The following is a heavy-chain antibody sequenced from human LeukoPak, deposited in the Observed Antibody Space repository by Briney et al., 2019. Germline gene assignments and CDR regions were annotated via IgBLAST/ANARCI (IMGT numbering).Heavy chain of an antibody. V-gene: IGHV1-18*01. J-gene: IGHJ6*03. CDR2: ISAYNGNT. CDR3: ARGNLDKLRYYYYMDV. CDR1: GYTFTSYG. Sequence: ASVKVSCKASGYTFTSYGISWVRQAPGQGLEWMGWISAYNGNTNYAQKLQGRVTMTTDTSTSTAYMELRSLRSDDTAVCYCARGNLDKLRYYYYMDVWGKGTTVTVSS. D-gene: IGHD3-10*01.